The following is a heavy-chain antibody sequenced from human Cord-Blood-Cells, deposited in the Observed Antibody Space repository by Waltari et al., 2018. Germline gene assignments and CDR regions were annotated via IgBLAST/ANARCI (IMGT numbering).Heavy chain of an antibody. D-gene: IGHD6-13*01. J-gene: IGHJ6*02. V-gene: IGHV1-2*04. Sequence: QVQLVQSGAEVKKPGASVKVSCKASGYTFTGYYMHWVRQAPGQGLEWMGWINPNSGGTNYAQKFQGWVTMTRDTSISTAYMELSRLRSDDTAVYYCARVGRGSSWSYYYGMDVWGQGTTVTVSS. CDR1: GYTFTGYY. CDR2: INPNSGGT. CDR3: ARVGRGSSWSYYYGMDV.